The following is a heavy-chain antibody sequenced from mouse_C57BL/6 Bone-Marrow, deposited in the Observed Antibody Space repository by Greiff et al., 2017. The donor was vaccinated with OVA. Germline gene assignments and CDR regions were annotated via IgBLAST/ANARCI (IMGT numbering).Heavy chain of an antibody. CDR1: GYTFTSYG. CDR2: IYHRSGNT. V-gene: IGHV1-81*01. J-gene: IGHJ3*01. D-gene: IGHD2-12*01. Sequence: QVQLQQSGAELARPGASVTLSCKASGYTFTSYGISWVKQRTGQGLEWIGEIYHRSGNTYYNEKLKGKATLTADKCSSTAYMELRSLTSEDPAVYFGARLRKVLAYGGQGTLVTVSA. CDR3: ARLRKVLAY.